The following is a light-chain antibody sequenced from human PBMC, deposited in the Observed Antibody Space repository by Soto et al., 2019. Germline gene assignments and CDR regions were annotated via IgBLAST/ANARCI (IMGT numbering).Light chain of an antibody. J-gene: IGKJ5*01. CDR1: QSVSSY. Sequence: EIVLTQSPATLSLSPGERATLSCRASQSVSSYLAWYQQKPGQAPRLLIYDASNRATGIPARFSGSGSVTDFTLTIRSLEPEAFAVYYCQQRSNWPQITFGQGTRQEIK. V-gene: IGKV3-11*01. CDR2: DAS. CDR3: QQRSNWPQIT.